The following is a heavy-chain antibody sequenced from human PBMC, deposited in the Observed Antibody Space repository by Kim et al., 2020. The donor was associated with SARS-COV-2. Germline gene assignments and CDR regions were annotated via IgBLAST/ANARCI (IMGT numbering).Heavy chain of an antibody. CDR2: ISYDGSNK. J-gene: IGHJ4*02. CDR1: GFTFSSYG. Sequence: GGSLRLSCAASGFTFSSYGMHWVRQAPGKGLEWVAVISYDGSNKYYADSVKGRFTISRDNSKNTLYLQMNSLRAEDTAVYYCAKDQGSGWYPGYWGQGTLVTVSS. D-gene: IGHD6-19*01. V-gene: IGHV3-30*18. CDR3: AKDQGSGWYPGY.